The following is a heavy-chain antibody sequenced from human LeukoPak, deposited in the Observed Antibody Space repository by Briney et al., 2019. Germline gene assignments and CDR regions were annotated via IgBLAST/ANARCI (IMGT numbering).Heavy chain of an antibody. CDR1: GFTFTSYA. V-gene: IGHV3-23*01. D-gene: IGHD1/OR15-1a*01. Sequence: GGSLRLSCAASGFTFTSYAMRWVRQAPGKGLEWVSAISGTGASTYFADSVKGRFTISRDNSKNTLYLQMSSLRGEDTAVYYCAKGANWNIYMDVWGKGTTVTVSS. CDR2: ISGTGAST. CDR3: AKGANWNIYMDV. J-gene: IGHJ6*03.